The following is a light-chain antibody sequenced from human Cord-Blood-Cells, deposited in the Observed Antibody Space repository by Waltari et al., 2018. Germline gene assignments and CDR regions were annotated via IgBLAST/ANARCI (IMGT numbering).Light chain of an antibody. Sequence: QSALTQPASVSGSPGQSITISCTGTSSDVGSYNLVSWYQQHPGKAPKLMIYEGNKRPSGVANRFSGSKSGNTASLTLSGLQAADEADYYCCSYAGSSTWVFGGGTKLTVL. J-gene: IGLJ3*02. CDR3: CSYAGSSTWV. CDR1: SSDVGSYNL. CDR2: EGN. V-gene: IGLV2-23*01.